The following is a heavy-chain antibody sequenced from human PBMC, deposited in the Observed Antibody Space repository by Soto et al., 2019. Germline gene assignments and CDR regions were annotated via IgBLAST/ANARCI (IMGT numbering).Heavy chain of an antibody. CDR3: ARMASAGTLNWFDP. V-gene: IGHV1-8*02. D-gene: IGHD6-13*01. CDR2: MNPGSGKT. CDR1: GYTFINFD. Sequence: ASVKVSCKASGYTFINFDISWVRQAAGQGLEWLGWMNPGSGKTGYASKFQGRVAMTRDASTGTSHLELSSLTSDDTAVYYCARMASAGTLNWFDPWGQGALVTVSS. J-gene: IGHJ5*02.